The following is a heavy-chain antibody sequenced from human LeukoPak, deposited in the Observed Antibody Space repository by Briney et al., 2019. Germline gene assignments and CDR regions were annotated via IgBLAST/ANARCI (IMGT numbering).Heavy chain of an antibody. D-gene: IGHD3-22*01. V-gene: IGHV3-64*01. CDR3: AKDRYDRALDY. J-gene: IGHJ4*02. CDR2: ISSNGGST. Sequence: GGSLRLSCAASGFTFSSYAMHWVRQAPGKGLEYVSAISSNGGSTYYANSVKGRFTISRDNSKNTLYLQMGSLRAEDTAVYYCAKDRYDRALDYWGQGTLVTVSS. CDR1: GFTFSSYA.